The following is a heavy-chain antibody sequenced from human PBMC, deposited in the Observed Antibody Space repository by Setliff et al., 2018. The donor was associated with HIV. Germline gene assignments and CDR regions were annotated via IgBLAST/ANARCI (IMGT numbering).Heavy chain of an antibody. Sequence: PSETLSLTCTVSGGSISSGSYYWSWIRQPAGKGLEWIGRIYTSGSTNYNPSLKSRVTISVDTSKNQFSLKLSSVTAADTAVYYCARGSYLEWLMYDMAVWGQGTTVTVSS. V-gene: IGHV4-61*02. D-gene: IGHD3-3*01. CDR1: GGSISSGSYY. CDR2: IYTSGST. CDR3: ARGSYLEWLMYDMAV. J-gene: IGHJ6*02.